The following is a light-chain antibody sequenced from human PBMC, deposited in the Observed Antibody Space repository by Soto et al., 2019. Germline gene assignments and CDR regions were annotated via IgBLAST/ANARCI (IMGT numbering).Light chain of an antibody. Sequence: QSVLTQPPSVSAAPGQKVTVSCSGSRSNIGNNAVAWYQHLPGTAPKLLIYDNDKRPSGSSDRFSASKSGTSATLANTGLQTGDEADYYCETWYSSLSAGVFGGGTQLTVL. CDR1: RSNIGNNA. J-gene: IGLJ3*02. CDR2: DND. V-gene: IGLV1-51*01. CDR3: ETWYSSLSAGV.